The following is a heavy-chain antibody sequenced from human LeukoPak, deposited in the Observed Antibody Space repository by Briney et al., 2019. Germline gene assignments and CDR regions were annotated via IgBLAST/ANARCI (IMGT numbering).Heavy chain of an antibody. V-gene: IGHV5-51*01. D-gene: IGHD1-26*01. J-gene: IGHJ4*02. CDR2: IYPGDSDT. Sequence: GESLKISCKASGYSFPTYWIDWVRQMPGKGLEWMGIIYPGDSDTRYGPSFQGQVTISADKSIGTAYLQWSSLKASDTAMYYCARRSSGSSYDYWGQGTLVTVSS. CDR1: GYSFPTYW. CDR3: ARRSSGSSYDY.